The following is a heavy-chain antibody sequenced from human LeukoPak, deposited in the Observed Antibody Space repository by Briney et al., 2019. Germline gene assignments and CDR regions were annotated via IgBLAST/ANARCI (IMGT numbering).Heavy chain of an antibody. CDR3: ARLIRVVIATRIDAFDI. CDR1: GGSISGHY. D-gene: IGHD2-21*01. J-gene: IGHJ3*02. V-gene: IGHV4-59*08. Sequence: SETLSLTCTVSGGSISGHYWSWIRQPPGKGLEWIGYIYYSGSTNYNPSLKSRVSISVDTSKIHFYLKLNSVTTADTAVYYCARLIRVVIATRIDAFDIWGQGTMVTLSS. CDR2: IYYSGST.